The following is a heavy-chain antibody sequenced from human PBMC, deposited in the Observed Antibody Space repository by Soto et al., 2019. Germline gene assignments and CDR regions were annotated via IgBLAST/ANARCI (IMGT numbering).Heavy chain of an antibody. CDR1: GFTFSSYG. Sequence: LRLSCAASGFTFSSYGMHWVRQAPGKGLEWVAVISYDGSNKYYADSVKGRFTISRDNSKNTLYLQMNSLRAEDTAVYYCAKDLTGYYDSSGYSAAAFDIWGQGTMVTVS. V-gene: IGHV3-30*18. J-gene: IGHJ3*02. CDR2: ISYDGSNK. CDR3: AKDLTGYYDSSGYSAAAFDI. D-gene: IGHD3-22*01.